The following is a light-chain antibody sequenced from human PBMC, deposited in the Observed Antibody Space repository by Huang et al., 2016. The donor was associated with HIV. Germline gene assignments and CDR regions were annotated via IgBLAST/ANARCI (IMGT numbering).Light chain of an antibody. CDR2: GVS. V-gene: IGKV3-20*01. CDR3: QYYGNSPL. Sequence: EIVLTQSPGTLSSSPGERATLSCRASQTITGGYLAWYQQKPGQSPRLLIYGVSGSATGIPDRFSGSWSWTDFTLTITRLEPEDFAVYYCQYYGNSPLFGPGTQWMSN. CDR1: QTITGGY. J-gene: IGKJ3*01.